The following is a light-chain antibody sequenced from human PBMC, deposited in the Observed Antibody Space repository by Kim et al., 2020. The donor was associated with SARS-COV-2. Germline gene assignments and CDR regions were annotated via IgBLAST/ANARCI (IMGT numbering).Light chain of an antibody. Sequence: DIVMTQSPDSLTASLGERATITCKSCQSVLDSSNNNSYLAWYQQKPGHPPRLLIYWASTRESGVPDRFSGSGSGTDFTLTISSLQAEDVAVYFCHQYYSTPPTFGQGTKVGIK. V-gene: IGKV4-1*01. CDR1: QSVLDSSNNNSY. CDR2: WAS. CDR3: HQYYSTPPT. J-gene: IGKJ1*01.